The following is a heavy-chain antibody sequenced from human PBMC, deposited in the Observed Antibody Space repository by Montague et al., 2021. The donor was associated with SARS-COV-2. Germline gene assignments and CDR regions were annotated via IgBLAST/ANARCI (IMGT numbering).Heavy chain of an antibody. CDR1: GASVSSSY. CDR2: FYYVGST. D-gene: IGHD1-14*01. Sequence: SETLSLTCTVSGASVSSSYWGWIRQSPGKGLEWIGYFYYVGSTDYNPSLKSRVTISRDTSKNQFSLKVSSVTAADTAIYYCARVTMTADAFDIWGQGTMVTVSS. V-gene: IGHV4-59*02. CDR3: ARVTMTADAFDI. J-gene: IGHJ3*02.